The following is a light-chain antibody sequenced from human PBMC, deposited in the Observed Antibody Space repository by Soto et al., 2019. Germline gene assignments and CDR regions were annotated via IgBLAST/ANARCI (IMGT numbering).Light chain of an antibody. CDR2: DAS. V-gene: IGKV1-5*01. CDR3: QQYETFSGT. CDR1: QTISSW. Sequence: DIQMTQSPSTLPASVGDRVTITCRASQTISSWLAWYQQKPGKAPDLLIYDASRLAGGVPSRFSGSESGTEFTLTIGSLQPDDFATYYCQQYETFSGTFGPGTKV. J-gene: IGKJ1*01.